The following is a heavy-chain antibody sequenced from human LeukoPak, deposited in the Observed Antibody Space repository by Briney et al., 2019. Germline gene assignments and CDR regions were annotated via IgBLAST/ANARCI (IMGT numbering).Heavy chain of an antibody. V-gene: IGHV3-74*01. CDR1: GFTFKNYW. J-gene: IGHJ5*02. D-gene: IGHD2-15*01. CDR3: VRGGASTWS. CDR2: INDDGSST. Sequence: GGSLRLSCAASGFTFKNYWMHWVRQAPGKGPVWVSRINDDGSSTSYADSVRGRFTISRDDAKNTLYLQRNSLRAEDTAVYYCVRGGASTWSWGQGTLVTVSS.